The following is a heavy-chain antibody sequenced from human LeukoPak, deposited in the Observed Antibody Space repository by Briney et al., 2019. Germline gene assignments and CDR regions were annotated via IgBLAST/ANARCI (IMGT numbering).Heavy chain of an antibody. J-gene: IGHJ6*03. CDR1: GGSISSYY. CDR3: ARAVVPAAHYYYYYMYV. Sequence: WDTLSLTCTVSGGSISSYYWSWMRQPPGKGLEWIGYIYTSGSTNYNPSLKSRVTISVDTSKNQFSLKQSSVTAADTAVYYCARAVVPAAHYYYYYMYVWGKGTTVTVSS. D-gene: IGHD2-2*01. CDR2: IYTSGST. V-gene: IGHV4-4*09.